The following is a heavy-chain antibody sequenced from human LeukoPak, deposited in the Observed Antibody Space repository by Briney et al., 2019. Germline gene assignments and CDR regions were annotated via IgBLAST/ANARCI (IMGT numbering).Heavy chain of an antibody. J-gene: IGHJ4*01. CDR2: IFYSGST. D-gene: IGHD4-11*01. Sequence: SETLSLTCTVSGGSISSYYWSWIRQSSGKGLEWIGYIFYSGSTNYNPSLKSRVTISVDTSKNQFSLRLSSVTAADTAVYYCARHVGGYSSFDYWGQGTLVTVSS. CDR3: ARHVGGYSSFDY. CDR1: GGSISSYY. V-gene: IGHV4-59*08.